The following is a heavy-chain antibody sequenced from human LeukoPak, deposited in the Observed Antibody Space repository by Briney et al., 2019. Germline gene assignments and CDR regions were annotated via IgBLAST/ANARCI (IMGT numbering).Heavy chain of an antibody. CDR2: FDPEDGET. CDR1: EYTLTELS. V-gene: IGHV1-24*01. D-gene: IGHD3-10*01. Sequence: ASVKVSCKVSEYTLTELSMHWVRQAPGKGLEWMGGFDPEDGETIYAQKFQGRVTMTEDTSTDTAYMELSSLRSEDTAVYYCATTMVRGVIIFAGAFDIWGQGTMVTVSS. J-gene: IGHJ3*02. CDR3: ATTMVRGVIIFAGAFDI.